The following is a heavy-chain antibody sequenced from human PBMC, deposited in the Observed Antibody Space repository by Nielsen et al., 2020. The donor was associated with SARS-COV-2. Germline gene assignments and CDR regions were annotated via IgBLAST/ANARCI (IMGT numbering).Heavy chain of an antibody. CDR2: ISWNSGSI. CDR3: ATGAAAGNGNYYYGMDV. V-gene: IGHV3-9*01. D-gene: IGHD6-13*01. J-gene: IGHJ6*02. Sequence: SLKISCAASGFTFDDYAMHWVRQAPGKGLEWVSGISWNSGSIGYADSVKGRFTISRDNAKNSLYLQMNSLRAEDTALYYCATGAAAGNGNYYYGMDVWGHGTTVTVSS. CDR1: GFTFDDYA.